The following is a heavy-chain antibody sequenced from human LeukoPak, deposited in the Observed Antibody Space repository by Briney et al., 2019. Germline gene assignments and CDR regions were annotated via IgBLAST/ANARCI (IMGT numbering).Heavy chain of an antibody. V-gene: IGHV4-59*08. D-gene: IGHD3-16*01. Sequence: SETLSLTCTVSGDSISRYYWAWIRQPPGKGLEWIGYVYYSGSTQYNPSLNGRVTISVATSKKQFSLRLTSVTAADTAVYYCARSGYAFGADAYDIWGQGAMVAVPS. CDR2: VYYSGST. CDR3: ARSGYAFGADAYDI. J-gene: IGHJ3*02. CDR1: GDSISRYY.